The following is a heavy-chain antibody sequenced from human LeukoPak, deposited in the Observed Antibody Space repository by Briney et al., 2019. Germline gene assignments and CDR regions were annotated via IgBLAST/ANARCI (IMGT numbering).Heavy chain of an antibody. J-gene: IGHJ2*01. V-gene: IGHV4-61*08. Sequence: PSETLSLTCTVSGGSISSGGYYWSWIRQPPGKGLEWIGYIYYSGNTNYKPSLKSRVTISVDTSKNQFSLKLSSVTAADTAVYYCARVVGSPPYWYFDLWGRGTLVTVSS. CDR2: IYYSGNT. CDR1: GGSISSGGYY. CDR3: ARVVGSPPYWYFDL. D-gene: IGHD3-10*01.